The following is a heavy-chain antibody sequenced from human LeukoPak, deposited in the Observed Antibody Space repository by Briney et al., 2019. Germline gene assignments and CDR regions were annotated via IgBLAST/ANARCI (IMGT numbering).Heavy chain of an antibody. CDR3: ARDRSLYDILTGYYRSDAFGI. CDR1: GGTFSSYA. Sequence: SVKVSCKASGGTFSSYAISWVRQAPGHGLEWMGRIIPILGIANYAQKFQGRVTITADKSTSTAYMELSSLRSDDTAVYYCARDRSLYDILTGYYRSDAFGIWGQGTMVTASS. CDR2: IIPILGIA. J-gene: IGHJ3*02. D-gene: IGHD3-9*01. V-gene: IGHV1-69*04.